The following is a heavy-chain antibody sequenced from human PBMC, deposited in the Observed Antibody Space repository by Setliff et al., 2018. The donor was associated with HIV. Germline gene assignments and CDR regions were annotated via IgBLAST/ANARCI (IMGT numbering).Heavy chain of an antibody. J-gene: IGHJ6*03. CDR3: ARDPDRVRGIYYYYMEV. CDR2: IIPIFGTT. CDR1: GGTFSTYA. V-gene: IGHV1-69*13. Sequence: SVKVSCKASGGTFSTYAISWVRQAPGQGLEWMGGIIPIFGTTNYAQKFQGRVTITADDSTSTAYMELTSLRSEETAVYYCARDPDRVRGIYYYYMEVWGQGTTVTVSS. D-gene: IGHD6-13*01.